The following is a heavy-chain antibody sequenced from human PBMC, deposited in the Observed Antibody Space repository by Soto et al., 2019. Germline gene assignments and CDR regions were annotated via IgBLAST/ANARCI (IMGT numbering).Heavy chain of an antibody. CDR2: IKQDGSEQ. CDR1: EFTFSSYW. J-gene: IGHJ4*02. V-gene: IGHV3-7*01. D-gene: IGHD6-19*01. Sequence: PGGSLRLSCAAPEFTFSSYWMSWVRQAPGKGLEWVANIKQDGSEQYYVAPVKGRFTVSRDNAKNSLYLQMNGLRAEDTAVYYCASLRSSGWPFDYWGLGTLVTVSS. CDR3: ASLRSSGWPFDY.